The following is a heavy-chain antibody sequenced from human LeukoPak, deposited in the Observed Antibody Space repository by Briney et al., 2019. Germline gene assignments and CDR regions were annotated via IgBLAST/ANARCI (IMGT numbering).Heavy chain of an antibody. J-gene: IGHJ4*02. CDR1: EYSFSSYW. CDR2: IYPGDSET. V-gene: IGHV5-51*01. Sequence: GESLKISCKGSEYSFSSYWVGWVRQMPGKGLEWMGIIYPGDSETRSSPSFQGQVTISADKSISTAYLRWSSLKASDTAMYYCARHGMVGATKHFDYWGQGTLVTVSS. CDR3: ARHGMVGATKHFDY. D-gene: IGHD1-26*01.